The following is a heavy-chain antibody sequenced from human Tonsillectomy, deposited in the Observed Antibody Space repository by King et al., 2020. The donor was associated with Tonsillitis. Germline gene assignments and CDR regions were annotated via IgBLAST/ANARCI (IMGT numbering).Heavy chain of an antibody. CDR1: GFTFSSYS. D-gene: IGHD3-22*01. Sequence: VQLVESGGGLVQPGGSLRLSCAASGFTFSSYSMNWVRQAPGKGLEWVSYISSSSSTIYYADSVKGRFTISRDNAKNSLYLQMNSLRAEDTAVYYCARLYDSSGYVLVRDAFDIWGQGTMVTVSS. V-gene: IGHV3-48*01. CDR3: ARLYDSSGYVLVRDAFDI. J-gene: IGHJ3*02. CDR2: ISSSSSTI.